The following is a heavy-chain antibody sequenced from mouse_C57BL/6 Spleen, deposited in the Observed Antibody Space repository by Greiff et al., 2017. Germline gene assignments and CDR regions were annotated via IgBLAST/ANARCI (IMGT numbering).Heavy chain of an antibody. CDR1: GYTFPDSY. CDR2: IYPGSGNT. Sequence: VQLQQSGAELVRPGASVKLSCKASGYTFPDSYINWVKQSPGKGLEWIASIYPGSGNTSYNEKFKGKATLTAETSSSTAYMQLSSLTSEDSAVYFCARYSFDYWGQGTTLTVSS. CDR3: ARYSFDY. V-gene: IGHV1-76*01. J-gene: IGHJ2*01.